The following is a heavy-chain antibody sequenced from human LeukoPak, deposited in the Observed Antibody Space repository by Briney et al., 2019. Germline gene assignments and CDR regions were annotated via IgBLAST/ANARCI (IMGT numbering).Heavy chain of an antibody. V-gene: IGHV3-43*02. CDR2: ISGDGGST. J-gene: IGHJ6*03. Sequence: GGSLRLSCAASGFTFDDYAMHWVRQAPGKGLEWVSLISGDGGSTYYADSVKGRFTTSRDNSKNSLYLQMNSLRTEDTALYYCAKDGNFWSGYHYYYYYYMDVWGKGTTVTVSS. CDR3: AKDGNFWSGYHYYYYYYMDV. CDR1: GFTFDDYA. D-gene: IGHD3-3*01.